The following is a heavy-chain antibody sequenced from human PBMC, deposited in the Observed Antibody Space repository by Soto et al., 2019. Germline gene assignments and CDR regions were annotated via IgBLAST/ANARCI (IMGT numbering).Heavy chain of an antibody. V-gene: IGHV5-51*01. J-gene: IGHJ5*02. CDR1: GDSFTSYW. CDR3: ARFYDSRNNWFDP. CDR2: IYPGDSDT. D-gene: IGHD3-22*01. Sequence: XESLTISRKGSGDSFTSYWIGWVRQMPGKDLEWMGIIYPGDSDTRYSPSFQGQVTISADKSISTAYLQWSSLKASDTAMYYCARFYDSRNNWFDPWGQGTLVTVPS.